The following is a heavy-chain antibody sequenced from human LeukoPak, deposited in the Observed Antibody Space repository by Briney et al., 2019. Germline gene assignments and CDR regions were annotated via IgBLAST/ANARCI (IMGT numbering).Heavy chain of an antibody. J-gene: IGHJ6*03. CDR3: ARHPPDSSSWYGFNYYYYYMDV. D-gene: IGHD6-13*01. V-gene: IGHV4-34*01. CDR1: GFTFSSYS. CDR2: INHSGST. Sequence: GSLRLSCAASGFTFSSYSMNWVRQPPGKGLEWIGEINHSGSTNYNPSLKNRVTISVDTSKNQLSLKLSSVTAADTAVYYCARHPPDSSSWYGFNYYYYYMDVWGKGTTVTVSS.